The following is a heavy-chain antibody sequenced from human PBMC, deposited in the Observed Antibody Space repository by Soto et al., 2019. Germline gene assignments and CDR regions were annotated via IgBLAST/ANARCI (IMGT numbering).Heavy chain of an antibody. CDR1: GGSLSSYY. V-gene: IGHV4-59*01. Sequence: PSETLSLTCTVSGGSLSSYYWGWIRQSPGKGLERIAYIYDSGITVYSPSLESRATISVDTSKNQFSLNLRSVTAADTAVYYCARGAQFWFDPWGQGTQVTVSS. CDR3: ARGAQFWFDP. J-gene: IGHJ5*02. CDR2: IYDSGIT.